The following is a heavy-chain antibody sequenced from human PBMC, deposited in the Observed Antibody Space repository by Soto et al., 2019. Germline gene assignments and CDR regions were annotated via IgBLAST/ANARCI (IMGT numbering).Heavy chain of an antibody. D-gene: IGHD1-1*01. CDR3: ARGPGWNASSDTFDY. V-gene: IGHV4-34*01. CDR1: GGSFSGYY. Sequence: LTCAVYGGSFSGYYWSWIRQPPGKGLEWIGEINHSGSTNYILSLKRRVTISVDTSKNQFSLKLRSVTAADTAVYYCARGPGWNASSDTFDYWGQGTLVTVSS. J-gene: IGHJ4*02. CDR2: INHSGST.